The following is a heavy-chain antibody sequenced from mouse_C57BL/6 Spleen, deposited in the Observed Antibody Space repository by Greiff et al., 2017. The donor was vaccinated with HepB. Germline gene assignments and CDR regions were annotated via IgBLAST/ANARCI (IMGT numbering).Heavy chain of an antibody. V-gene: IGHV3-6*01. Sequence: DVKLQESGPGLVKPSQSLSLTCSVTGYSITSGYYWNWIRQFPVNKLEWMGYISYDGSNNYNPSLKNRTSMTRDTSRNQLFLKLHSVTTEDTATDYCARERCIYYEYLDYWGQGTTLTVSS. CDR2: ISYDGSN. J-gene: IGHJ2*01. CDR1: GYSITSGYY. CDR3: ARERCIYYEYLDY. D-gene: IGHD2-4*01.